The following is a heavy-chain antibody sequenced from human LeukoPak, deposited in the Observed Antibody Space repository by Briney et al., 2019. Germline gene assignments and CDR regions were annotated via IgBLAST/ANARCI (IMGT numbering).Heavy chain of an antibody. Sequence: SETLSLTCTVSGGSISSYYWSWIRQPPGKGLEWIGYIYYSGSTNYNPSLKSRVTISVDTSKNQCSLKLSSVTAADTAVYYCARRVTTASPPENWFDPWGQGTLVTVSS. CDR1: GGSISSYY. V-gene: IGHV4-59*01. D-gene: IGHD4-11*01. J-gene: IGHJ5*02. CDR3: ARRVTTASPPENWFDP. CDR2: IYYSGST.